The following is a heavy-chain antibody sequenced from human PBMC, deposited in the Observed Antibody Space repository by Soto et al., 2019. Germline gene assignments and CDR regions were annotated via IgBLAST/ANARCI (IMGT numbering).Heavy chain of an antibody. D-gene: IGHD4-17*01. V-gene: IGHV4-59*11. J-gene: IGHJ2*01. CDR1: GDAISRHY. CDR2: FFHTGTS. Sequence: QVQLQESGPGLVKPSETLSLNCSVSGDAISRHYWSWIRQSPGKGREWLGYFFHTGTSLYNPSLRSRVTMSVDSAKNQLSLKLTSVIPADTAVYFFARNYGGNSQFFDLWGRGTLVTGSS. CDR3: ARNYGGNSQFFDL.